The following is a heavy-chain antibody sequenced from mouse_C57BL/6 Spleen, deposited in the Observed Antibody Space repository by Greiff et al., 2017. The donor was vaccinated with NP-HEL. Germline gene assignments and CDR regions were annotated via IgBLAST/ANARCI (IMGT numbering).Heavy chain of an antibody. D-gene: IGHD4-1*01. CDR3: ARTGTGFYFDD. CDR2: IDPANGNT. J-gene: IGHJ2*01. Sequence: VQLKESVAELVRPGASVKLSCTASGFNIKNTYMHLVKQRPEQGLEWIGRIDPANGNTKYAPKFQGKATITADTSSNTAYLQLSSLTSEDTAIYYCARTGTGFYFDDWGQGTTLTVSS. CDR1: GFNIKNTY. V-gene: IGHV14-3*01.